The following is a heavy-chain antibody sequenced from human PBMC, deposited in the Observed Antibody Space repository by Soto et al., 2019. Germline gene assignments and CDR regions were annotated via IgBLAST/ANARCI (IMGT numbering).Heavy chain of an antibody. J-gene: IGHJ4*02. CDR3: ARRSPFYYFDY. Sequence: SETLSLTCTVSGGSISSSSYYGGWIRQPPGKGLEWIGSIYYSGSTYYNPSLKSRVTISVDTSKNQFSLKLSSVTAADTAVYYCARRSPFYYFDYWGQGTLVTVSS. CDR2: IYYSGST. CDR1: GGSISSSSYY. V-gene: IGHV4-39*01.